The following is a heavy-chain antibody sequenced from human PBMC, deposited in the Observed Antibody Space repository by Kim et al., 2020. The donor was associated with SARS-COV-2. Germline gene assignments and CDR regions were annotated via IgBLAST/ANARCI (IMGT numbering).Heavy chain of an antibody. V-gene: IGHV1-46*01. D-gene: IGHD6-13*01. Sequence: ASVKVSCKASGYSFTSYYMHWVRQAPGQGLEWMGVINPSGGSTSYAQKFQGRVTMTRDTTTSKVYMELSSLRSEDTAVYYCAREHSVAAAGNSVAFDIWGQGTMVTVSS. CDR2: INPSGGST. J-gene: IGHJ3*02. CDR1: GYSFTSYY. CDR3: AREHSVAAAGNSVAFDI.